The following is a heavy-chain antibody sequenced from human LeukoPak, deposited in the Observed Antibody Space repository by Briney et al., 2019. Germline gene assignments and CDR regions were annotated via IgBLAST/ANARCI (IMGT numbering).Heavy chain of an antibody. CDR1: GGYVSSYC. CDR3: ARSVVTLYWYFDL. Sequence: PSETLSLTCTVSGGYVSSYCWSWIRQPPGKGLEWIGYFYYSGSTNYNPSLKSRVTISLDTSKNQFSLKLSYVTTADTAVYYCARSVVTLYWYFDLWGRGTLVTVSS. D-gene: IGHD4-23*01. V-gene: IGHV4-59*02. CDR2: FYYSGST. J-gene: IGHJ2*01.